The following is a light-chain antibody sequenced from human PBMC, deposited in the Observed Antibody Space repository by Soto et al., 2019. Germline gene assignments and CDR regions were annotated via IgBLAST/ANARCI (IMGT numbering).Light chain of an antibody. Sequence: QAVVTQEPSLTVSPGGTVTLTCGSSTGAVTSGHYPYWFQQKPGQAPRTLLYDTSTKHSWTPARFSGSLLGGKAALTLSGAQPEDEAEYYCLLSYSGARVFGGGTQLTVL. V-gene: IGLV7-46*01. J-gene: IGLJ3*02. CDR2: DTS. CDR1: TGAVTSGHY. CDR3: LLSYSGARV.